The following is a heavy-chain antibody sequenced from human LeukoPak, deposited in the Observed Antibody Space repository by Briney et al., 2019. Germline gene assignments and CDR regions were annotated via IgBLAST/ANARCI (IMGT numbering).Heavy chain of an antibody. J-gene: IGHJ4*02. CDR2: IYYSGSS. D-gene: IGHD5-24*01. CDR1: GGSISSSSSY. Sequence: SETLSLTCSVSGGSISSSSSYWGWIRQPPGKGLEWIGSIYYSGSSFDNPALKSRVTISVDTSKNQFSLKLSSVTAADTAVYYCARAQTGGRWLQFDFDYWGQGTLVTVSS. V-gene: IGHV4-39*07. CDR3: ARAQTGGRWLQFDFDY.